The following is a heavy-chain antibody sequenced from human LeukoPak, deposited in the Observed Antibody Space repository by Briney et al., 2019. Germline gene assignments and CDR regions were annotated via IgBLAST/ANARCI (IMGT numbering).Heavy chain of an antibody. J-gene: IGHJ4*02. V-gene: IGHV1-69*13. CDR1: GGTFSSYA. D-gene: IGHD3-10*01. Sequence: ASVKVSCKASGGTFSSYAISWVRQAPGQGLEWMGGTIPIFGTANYAQKFQGRVTITADESTSTAYMELSSLRSEDTAVYYCANHRIKTYYYGSGSYYPFDYWGQGTLVTVSS. CDR2: TIPIFGTA. CDR3: ANHRIKTYYYGSGSYYPFDY.